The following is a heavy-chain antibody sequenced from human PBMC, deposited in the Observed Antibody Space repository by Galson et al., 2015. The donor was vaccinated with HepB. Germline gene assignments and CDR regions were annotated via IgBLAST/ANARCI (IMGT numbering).Heavy chain of an antibody. D-gene: IGHD5-24*01. J-gene: IGHJ4*02. V-gene: IGHV4-59*01. CDR2: VYYSGST. Sequence: ETLSLTCTVSGGSISLYYCGWIRQSPGRELEWIGHVYYSGSTTYNPSLKSRVTISVDTSKNQFSLKLSSVTAADTAVYYCARSRDGYNYDYWGQGTLVTVSS. CDR3: ARSRDGYNYDY. CDR1: GGSISLYY.